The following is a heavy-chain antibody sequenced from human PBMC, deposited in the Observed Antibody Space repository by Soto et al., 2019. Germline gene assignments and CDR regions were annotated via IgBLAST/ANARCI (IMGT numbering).Heavy chain of an antibody. CDR2: ISSSSSTI. V-gene: IGHV3-48*01. J-gene: IGHJ6*03. Sequence: PGGSLRLSCAASGFTFSSYSMNWVRQAPGKGLEWVSYISSSSSTIYYADSVKGRFTISRDNAKNSLYLQMNSLRAEDTAVYYCARDSYDFWSGYYGPSYYYYMDVWGKGTTVTVSS. CDR1: GFTFSSYS. CDR3: ARDSYDFWSGYYGPSYYYYMDV. D-gene: IGHD3-3*01.